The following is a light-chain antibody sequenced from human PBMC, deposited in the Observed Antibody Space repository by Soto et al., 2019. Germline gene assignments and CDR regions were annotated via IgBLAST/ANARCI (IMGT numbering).Light chain of an antibody. CDR3: QQNNHWPRT. Sequence: ETVMTQSPATLSVSPGERATLSCRASQSVNSDLAWYQKKPGQAPRLLIYGSSTRATGIPARFSGGGSGTEFTLPISSLQSEDFAVYYCQQNNHWPRTFGQGTKVEMK. V-gene: IGKV3-15*01. CDR1: QSVNSD. J-gene: IGKJ1*01. CDR2: GSS.